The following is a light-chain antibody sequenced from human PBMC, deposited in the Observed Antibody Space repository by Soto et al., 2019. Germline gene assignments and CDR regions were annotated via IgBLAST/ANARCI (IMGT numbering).Light chain of an antibody. Sequence: QSVLTQPPSPSGTPGQRVTISCSGSNSNIGRNTVSWYQQVPGTAPKSLIYSDDQRPSGVPDRISGSRSGTSASLAISGLQSGDEAEYYCAAWDDTLRARVFGGGTQLTVL. V-gene: IGLV1-44*01. CDR3: AAWDDTLRARV. J-gene: IGLJ2*01. CDR2: SDD. CDR1: NSNIGRNT.